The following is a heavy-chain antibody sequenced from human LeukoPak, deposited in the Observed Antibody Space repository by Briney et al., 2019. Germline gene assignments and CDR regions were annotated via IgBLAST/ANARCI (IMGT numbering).Heavy chain of an antibody. CDR1: GFTFSSYW. D-gene: IGHD3-22*01. CDR2: IKQDGSEK. CDR3: ARDNLPLYYYDSSGYYYLDY. Sequence: GGSLRLSCAASGFTFSSYWMSWVRQAPGKGLERVANIKQDGSEKYYVDSVKGRFTISRDNAKNSLYLQMNSLRAEDTAVYYCARDNLPLYYYDSSGYYYLDYWGQGTLVTVSS. J-gene: IGHJ4*02. V-gene: IGHV3-7*01.